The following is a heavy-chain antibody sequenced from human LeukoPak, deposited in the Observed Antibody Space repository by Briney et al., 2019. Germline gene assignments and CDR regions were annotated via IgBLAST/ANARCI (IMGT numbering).Heavy chain of an antibody. J-gene: IGHJ5*02. Sequence: PGGSLRPSCAASGFTFSSYSMNWVRQAPGKGLEWVSSIRSSSSYIYYADSVKGRFTNSRDNVKNSLYLQMNSLRAEDTAVYYCARDRIEYCSGGSCYDAWFDPWGQGTLVTVSS. V-gene: IGHV3-21*01. CDR2: IRSSSSYI. D-gene: IGHD2-15*01. CDR1: GFTFSSYS. CDR3: ARDRIEYCSGGSCYDAWFDP.